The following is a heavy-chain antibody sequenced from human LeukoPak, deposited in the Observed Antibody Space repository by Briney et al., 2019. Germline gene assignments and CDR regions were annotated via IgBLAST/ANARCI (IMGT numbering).Heavy chain of an antibody. Sequence: GGSLRLSCAASGFTFSGYAMHWVRQAPGKGLEWVAVISYDGSNKYYADSVKGRFTISRDNSKNTLYLQMNSLRAEDTAVYYCARGVTPPTYYYMDVWGKGTTVTVSS. CDR3: ARGVTPPTYYYMDV. J-gene: IGHJ6*03. D-gene: IGHD4-23*01. CDR1: GFTFSGYA. CDR2: ISYDGSNK. V-gene: IGHV3-30-3*01.